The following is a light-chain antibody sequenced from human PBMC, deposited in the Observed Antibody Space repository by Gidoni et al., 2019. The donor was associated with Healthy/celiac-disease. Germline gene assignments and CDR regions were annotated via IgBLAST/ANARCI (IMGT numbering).Light chain of an antibody. CDR3: QQYNSYGG. J-gene: IGKJ1*01. V-gene: IGKV1-5*03. Sequence: DIQMTQSPSTLSASVGDSVTLTCRASQSISSWLAWYQQKPGKAPKLLIYKASSLESGVPSRFSGSGSGTEFTLTISSLQPDDFATYYGQQYNSYGGFGQGTKVEIK. CDR2: KAS. CDR1: QSISSW.